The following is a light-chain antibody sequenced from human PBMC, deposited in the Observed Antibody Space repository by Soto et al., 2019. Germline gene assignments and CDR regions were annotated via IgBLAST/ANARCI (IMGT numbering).Light chain of an antibody. Sequence: ENVLTRSPDILYTSPGEGATLSCRASQSVTTGYLAWYQQKPRQAPRLLIYGTSSRATGVPARFRASGSGTEFTPTISRLEPEEFAVYYCQQFGDSLLTVGQGTRVEIK. J-gene: IGKJ1*01. CDR2: GTS. CDR1: QSVTTGY. V-gene: IGKV3-20*01. CDR3: QQFGDSLLT.